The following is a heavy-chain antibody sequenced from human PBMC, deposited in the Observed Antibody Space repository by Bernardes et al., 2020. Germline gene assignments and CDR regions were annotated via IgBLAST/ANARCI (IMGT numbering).Heavy chain of an antibody. J-gene: IGHJ6*02. Sequence: VGSLRLSCAASGFTFSSYAMSWVRQAPGKGLEWVSAISGSGGSTYYADSVKGRFTISRDNSKNTLYLQMNSLRAEDTAVYYCAKKAAGDIVVVPAAHETYGMDVWGQGTTVTVSS. V-gene: IGHV3-23*01. D-gene: IGHD2-2*01. CDR1: GFTFSSYA. CDR2: ISGSGGST. CDR3: AKKAAGDIVVVPAAHETYGMDV.